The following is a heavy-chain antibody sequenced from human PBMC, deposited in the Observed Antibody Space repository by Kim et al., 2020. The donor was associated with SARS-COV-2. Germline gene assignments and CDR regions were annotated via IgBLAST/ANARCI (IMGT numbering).Heavy chain of an antibody. J-gene: IGHJ4*02. V-gene: IGHV1-18*01. CDR3: TRDNVFGDHGMEY. CDR1: GYSFTTYG. D-gene: IGHD3-10*02. Sequence: ASVKVSCKASGYSFTTYGITWVRQAPGQGLEWMGWIRGSNDDTNYAQNLQGRVTVTKDTSTSTAYMELRSLGSDDTAIYYCTRDNVFGDHGMEYWGQGTLLTVSS. CDR2: IRGSNDDT.